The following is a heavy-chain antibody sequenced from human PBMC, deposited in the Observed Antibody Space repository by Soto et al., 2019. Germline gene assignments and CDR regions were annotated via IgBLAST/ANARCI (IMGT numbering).Heavy chain of an antibody. J-gene: IGHJ3*02. D-gene: IGHD3-22*01. CDR2: IIPIFGTA. CDR3: ARVSGDSSGYYYAGAFDI. V-gene: IGHV1-69*06. Sequence: SVKVSCKASGGTFSSYAISWVRQAPGQGLEWMGGIIPIFGTANYAQKFQGRVTITADKSTSTAYMELSSLRSEDTAVYYCARVSGDSSGYYYAGAFDIWGQGTMVTVS. CDR1: GGTFSSYA.